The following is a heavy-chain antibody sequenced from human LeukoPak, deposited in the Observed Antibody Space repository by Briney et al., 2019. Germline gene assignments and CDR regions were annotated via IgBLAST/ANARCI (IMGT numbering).Heavy chain of an antibody. J-gene: IGHJ6*03. V-gene: IGHV1-46*01. CDR3: ARDTQGGYYYMDV. CDR1: GYTLTSYY. D-gene: IGHD3-16*01. Sequence: ASVKVSCKASGYTLTSYYLHWVRQAPGQGLEWMGIINPSGGSTTYAQKFQGRVTMTRDTSTTTVYMELSSLRSEDTAVYYCARDTQGGYYYMDVWGKGTTVTVSS. CDR2: INPSGGST.